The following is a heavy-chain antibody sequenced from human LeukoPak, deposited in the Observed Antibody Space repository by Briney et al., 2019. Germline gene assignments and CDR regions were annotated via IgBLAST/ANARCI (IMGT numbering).Heavy chain of an antibody. CDR3: ATARDILTTISVGGFDY. CDR1: GYTFTGFY. CDR2: VNQNSGGT. J-gene: IGHJ4*02. Sequence: EASVNVSCKASGYTFTGFYIHWVRQAPGQGVEWMGWVNQNSGGTNYAQKFQGRVNITRDSPISTPYMELSRLSPDDTAVYYCATARDILTTISVGGFDYWGQGTLVTVSS. V-gene: IGHV1-2*02. D-gene: IGHD5-12*01.